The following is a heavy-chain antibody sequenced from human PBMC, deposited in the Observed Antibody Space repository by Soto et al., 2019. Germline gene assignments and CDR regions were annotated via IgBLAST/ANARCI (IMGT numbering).Heavy chain of an antibody. V-gene: IGHV4-31*03. CDR2: IHYSGTT. CDR3: ARGWTAAAGWANWFDL. D-gene: IGHD6-13*01. Sequence: QVQLQESGPGLVEPSQTLSLTCSVSGGSISGVGYYWSWIRQHPGKGLEWIGYIHYSGTTYYNPSPMSRLTISVDTSRTQFSLKLTSVSAADTAVYYCARGWTAAAGWANWFDLWGQGTLVTVSS. J-gene: IGHJ5*02. CDR1: GGSISGVGYY.